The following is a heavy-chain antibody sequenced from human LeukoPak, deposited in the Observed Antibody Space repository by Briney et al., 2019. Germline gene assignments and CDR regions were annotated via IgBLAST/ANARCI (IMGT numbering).Heavy chain of an antibody. J-gene: IGHJ4*02. D-gene: IGHD3-3*01. Sequence: GASVKVSCKASGYTFTGYYMHWVRQAPGQGLEWMGWINPNSGGTNYAQKFQGRVTMTRDTSISTAYMELSRLRSDATAVYYCARWGVLEWLLWSPEPGGGPYYFGYWGQGTLVTVSS. CDR2: INPNSGGT. CDR1: GYTFTGYY. CDR3: ARWGVLEWLLWSPEPGGGPYYFGY. V-gene: IGHV1-2*02.